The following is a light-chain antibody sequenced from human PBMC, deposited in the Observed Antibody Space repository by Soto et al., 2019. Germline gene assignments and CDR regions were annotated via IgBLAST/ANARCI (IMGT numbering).Light chain of an antibody. V-gene: IGKV3-11*01. CDR1: QSVSSY. CDR2: DAS. Sequence: EIVLTQSPATLSLSPGERATLSRRASQSVSSYLLWYQQKPGQAPRLLIYDASNRATGIPARFSGSGSETDFTLTISSLEPEDFAVYYCQQYYNWPWTFGQGTKVDIK. CDR3: QQYYNWPWT. J-gene: IGKJ1*01.